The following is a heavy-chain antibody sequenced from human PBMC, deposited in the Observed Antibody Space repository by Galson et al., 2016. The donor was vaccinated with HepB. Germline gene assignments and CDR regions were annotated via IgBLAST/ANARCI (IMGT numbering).Heavy chain of an antibody. V-gene: IGHV3-21*01. CDR1: GFTFTRYT. CDR3: ARTPGYSGTWYDAFDI. Sequence: SLRLSCAASGFTFTRYTMNWVRQSPGKGLEWVSSISGGSSYKYYADSVKGRFTISRDNSKNSLYLQMTSLRAEDTAIYFCARTPGYSGTWYDAFDIWGPGTIVTVSS. D-gene: IGHD6-13*01. CDR2: ISGGSSYK. J-gene: IGHJ3*02.